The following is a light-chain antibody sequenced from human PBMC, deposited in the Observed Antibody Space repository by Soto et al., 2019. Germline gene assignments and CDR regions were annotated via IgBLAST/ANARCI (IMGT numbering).Light chain of an antibody. V-gene: IGKV1-9*01. Sequence: IQLTQSPSSLSASVGDRVTITCRASQDIAIYLAWYQQKPGEAPKLLIYAASTLQSGVPSRYRGSGSGTEFTLTITSLQPEDFATYYCQQLNSFPITFGQGTRLEIK. CDR2: AAS. CDR3: QQLNSFPIT. CDR1: QDIAIY. J-gene: IGKJ5*01.